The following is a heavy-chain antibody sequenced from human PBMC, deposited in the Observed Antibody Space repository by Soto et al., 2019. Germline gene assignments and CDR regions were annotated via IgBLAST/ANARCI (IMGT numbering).Heavy chain of an antibody. V-gene: IGHV3-9*01. D-gene: IGHD3-3*01. J-gene: IGHJ4*02. CDR3: AKGRYDFWSPYYFDS. Sequence: EVQLVESGGCLVQPGRSLRLSCVGTGLNFDDFAMHWVRQAPGKGLEWVSGITWNSRVLAYADSVKGRFTISRDNARNSLYLQMESLRDEDTALYYCAKGRYDFWSPYYFDSWGQGTLVTVSS. CDR1: GLNFDDFA. CDR2: ITWNSRVL.